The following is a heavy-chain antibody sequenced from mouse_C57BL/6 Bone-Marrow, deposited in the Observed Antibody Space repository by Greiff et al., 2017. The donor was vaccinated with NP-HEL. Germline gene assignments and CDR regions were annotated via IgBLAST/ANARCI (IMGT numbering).Heavy chain of an antibody. D-gene: IGHD2-4*01. V-gene: IGHV1-63*01. CDR2: LYPGGGYT. CDR1: GYTFTNYW. J-gene: IGHJ3*01. Sequence: VQLQQSGAELVRPGTSVKMSCKASGYTFTNYWIGWAKQRPGHGLEWIGDLYPGGGYTNYNEKFKGKATLTADKSSSAAYMQFSSLTSEDSAIYYCARADYDVGAWFAYWGQGTLVTVSA. CDR3: ARADYDVGAWFAY.